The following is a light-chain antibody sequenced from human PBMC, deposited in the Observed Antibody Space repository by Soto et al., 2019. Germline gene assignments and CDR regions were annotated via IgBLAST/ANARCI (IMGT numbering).Light chain of an antibody. CDR3: QQSYSTPYT. J-gene: IGKJ2*01. CDR1: QRSSSN. V-gene: IGKV1-39*01. CDR2: GAS. Sequence: IQMTQSPSSLSASVGDRVIITCRASQRSSSNLNWYQQKPGKAPKLLIYGASRLQSGVPSRFSGSGSGTDFTLTISSLQPEDFATYYCQQSYSTPYTFGQGTKLEIK.